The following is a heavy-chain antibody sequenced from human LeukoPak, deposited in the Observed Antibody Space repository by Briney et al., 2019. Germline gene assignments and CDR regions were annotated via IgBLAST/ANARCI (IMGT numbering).Heavy chain of an antibody. D-gene: IGHD4-23*01. V-gene: IGHV3-30*04. CDR1: GFTFSSYA. J-gene: IGHJ5*02. Sequence: GGSLRLSCAASGFTFSSYAMHWVRQAPGKGLEWVAVISYDGSNKYYADSVKGRFTISRDNSKNTLYLQMNRLRAEDTAVYYCASGGDYVGRFDLWGQGTLVTVSS. CDR2: ISYDGSNK. CDR3: ASGGDYVGRFDL.